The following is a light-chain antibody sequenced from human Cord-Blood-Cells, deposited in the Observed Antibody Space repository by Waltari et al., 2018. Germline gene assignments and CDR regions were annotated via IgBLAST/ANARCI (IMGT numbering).Light chain of an antibody. CDR1: QSISSY. J-gene: IGKJ2*01. Sequence: DIQMTQSPSSLHASVADRVTLTCRASQSISSYLNWYQQNPGKAPKLLIYAASSLQSGVPSRFSGSGSVTDFTLTISSLQPEHFATYYCQQSYSTPHTFGQGTKLEIK. V-gene: IGKV1-39*01. CDR2: AAS. CDR3: QQSYSTPHT.